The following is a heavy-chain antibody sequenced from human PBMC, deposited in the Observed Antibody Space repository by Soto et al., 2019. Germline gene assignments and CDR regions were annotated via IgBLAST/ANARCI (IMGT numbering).Heavy chain of an antibody. Sequence: QLQLQESGPGLVKPSETLSLTCIISGGSISSSSYYWGWIRQPPWRGLEWIGSIYYSGSTYYNTSLKRRVSISVDTSKNQFSLKLSSVTTADAAVYYCARSMTTVVTLDYWGQGTLVTVSS. CDR1: GGSISSSSYY. V-gene: IGHV4-39*01. CDR2: IYYSGST. CDR3: ARSMTTVVTLDY. J-gene: IGHJ4*02. D-gene: IGHD4-17*01.